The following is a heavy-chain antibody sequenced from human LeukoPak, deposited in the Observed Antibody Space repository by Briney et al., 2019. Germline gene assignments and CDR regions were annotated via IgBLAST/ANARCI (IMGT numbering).Heavy chain of an antibody. J-gene: IGHJ4*02. CDR2: VNLQGST. CDR3: AREGGPYRPLDY. CDR1: GGSISNTNW. Sequence: PSGTLSLTCGVSGGSISNTNWWTWFRQPPGKGLEWIGEVNLQGSTNYNPSLKSRVAISVDKSENHISLKLTSVTAVDTAAYYCAREGGPYRPLDYSGQGTLVTVAS. V-gene: IGHV4-4*02.